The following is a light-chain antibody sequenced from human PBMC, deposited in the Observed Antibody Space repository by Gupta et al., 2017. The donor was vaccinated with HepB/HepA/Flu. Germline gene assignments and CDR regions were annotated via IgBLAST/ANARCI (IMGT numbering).Light chain of an antibody. Sequence: SYVLTQPPSVSVAPGKTARITCGGNNIGSQSVHWYQQKPGQAPVLVIYDDGDRPSGIPERFSGSNSGNTATLTISRVEAGDEADYYCQVWDSNSDHWLFGGGTKLTVI. J-gene: IGLJ2*01. CDR3: QVWDSNSDHWL. CDR1: NIGSQS. CDR2: DDG. V-gene: IGLV3-21*04.